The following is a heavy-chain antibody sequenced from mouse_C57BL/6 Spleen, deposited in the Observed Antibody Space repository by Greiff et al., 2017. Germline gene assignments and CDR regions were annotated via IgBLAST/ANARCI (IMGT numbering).Heavy chain of an antibody. CDR3: TRVDYLYYAMDY. Sequence: EVKVVESGTVLARPGASVKMSCKTSGYTFTSYWMHWVKQRPGQGLEWIGAIYPGNSDTSYNQKFKGKDKLTAVTSASTAYMELSSLTNEDSAVYYCTRVDYLYYAMDYWGQGTSVTVSS. D-gene: IGHD2-4*01. V-gene: IGHV1-5*01. CDR1: GYTFTSYW. CDR2: IYPGNSDT. J-gene: IGHJ4*01.